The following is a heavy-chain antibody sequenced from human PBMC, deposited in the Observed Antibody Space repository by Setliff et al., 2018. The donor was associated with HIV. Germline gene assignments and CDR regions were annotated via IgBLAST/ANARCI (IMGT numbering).Heavy chain of an antibody. J-gene: IGHJ4*02. Sequence: GGSLRLSCAASGFTFSIYAMSWVRQAPGKGREWVSAISGGGGSTYYADSLKGRFTISRDNAKNSLYMQMNSLRAEDTAVYYCARSRAAGFDYWGKGTLGTVSS. CDR1: GFTFSIYA. CDR3: ARSRAAGFDY. D-gene: IGHD6-13*01. CDR2: ISGGGGST. V-gene: IGHV3-23*01.